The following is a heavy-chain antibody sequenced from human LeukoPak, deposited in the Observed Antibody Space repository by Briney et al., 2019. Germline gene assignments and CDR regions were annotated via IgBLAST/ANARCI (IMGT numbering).Heavy chain of an antibody. CDR2: ISHDGNHQ. J-gene: IGHJ4*02. CDR1: GFTFNIHG. D-gene: IGHD6-19*01. V-gene: IGHV3-30*03. Sequence: GGSLRLSCVASGFTFNIHGMHWVRQAPNKGLEWVAVISHDGNHQYYGGSVKGRFTISRDNSKNTLYLQMNSLRAEDTAVYYCAREPTGYSSGWYLGFFDYWGQGTLVTVSS. CDR3: AREPTGYSSGWYLGFFDY.